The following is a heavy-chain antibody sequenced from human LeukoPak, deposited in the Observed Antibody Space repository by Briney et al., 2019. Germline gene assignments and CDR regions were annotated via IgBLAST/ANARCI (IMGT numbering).Heavy chain of an antibody. J-gene: IGHJ4*02. D-gene: IGHD2-2*01. CDR1: GFTFDDYA. Sequence: GGSLRLSCAASGFTFDDYAMHWVRQAPGKGLEWVSGISWNSGSIGYADSVKGRFTISRDNAKNSLYLQMNSLRAEDTALYYCAKDSREGYCSSTSCYAFDYWGQGTLVTVSS. CDR3: AKDSREGYCSSTSCYAFDY. V-gene: IGHV3-9*01. CDR2: ISWNSGSI.